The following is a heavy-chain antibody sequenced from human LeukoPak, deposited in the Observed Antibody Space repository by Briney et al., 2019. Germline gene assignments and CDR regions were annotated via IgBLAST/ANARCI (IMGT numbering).Heavy chain of an antibody. J-gene: IGHJ3*02. Sequence: PSETLSLTCTVSGGSISSYYWSWIRQPAGKGLEWIGRIYTSGSTNYNPSLKSRVTMSVDTSKNQFSLKLSSVTAADTAVYYCARTSLATGTGAFDIWGQGTMVTVSS. CDR1: GGSISSYY. CDR3: ARTSLATGTGAFDI. D-gene: IGHD1-1*01. V-gene: IGHV4-4*07. CDR2: IYTSGST.